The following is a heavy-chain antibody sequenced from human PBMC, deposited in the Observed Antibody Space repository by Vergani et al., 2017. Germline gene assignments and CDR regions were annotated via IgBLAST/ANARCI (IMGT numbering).Heavy chain of an antibody. CDR3: ARGVYCSSTSCYLTTGSRWFDP. Sequence: QVQLQQWGAGLLKPSETLSLTCAVYGGPFNSYYWNWIRQPPGKGLEWIGEINHSGSTNYNPSLKSRVTISVDTSKNQFSLKLSSVTAADTAVYYCARGVYCSSTSCYLTTGSRWFDPWGQGTLVTVSS. CDR1: GGPFNSYY. J-gene: IGHJ5*02. CDR2: INHSGST. D-gene: IGHD2-2*01. V-gene: IGHV4-34*01.